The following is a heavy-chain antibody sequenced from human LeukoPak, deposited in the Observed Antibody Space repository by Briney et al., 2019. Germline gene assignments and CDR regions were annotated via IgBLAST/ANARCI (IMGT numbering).Heavy chain of an antibody. Sequence: SETLSLTCTVSGGPLSSYYWSWIRQPPGKGLEWIGYIYYSGSTNYNPSLKSRVTISVDTSKNQFSLKLSSVTAADTAVYYCASRKLGNDYWGQGTLVTVSS. V-gene: IGHV4-59*01. CDR3: ASRKLGNDY. CDR1: GGPLSSYY. D-gene: IGHD7-27*01. CDR2: IYYSGST. J-gene: IGHJ4*02.